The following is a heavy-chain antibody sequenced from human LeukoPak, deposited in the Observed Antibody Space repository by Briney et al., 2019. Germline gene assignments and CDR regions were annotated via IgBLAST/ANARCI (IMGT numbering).Heavy chain of an antibody. V-gene: IGHV3-21*01. Sequence: GGSLRLSCAASGFTFSSYSMNWVRQAPGKGLEWVSSISSSSSYIYYADSVKGRFTISRDNAKNSLYLQMNSLRAEDTAVYYCARDMGAYYEILTGYHTYFDYWGQGTLVTVSS. CDR2: ISSSSSYI. CDR1: GFTFSSYS. CDR3: ARDMGAYYEILTGYHTYFDY. J-gene: IGHJ4*02. D-gene: IGHD3-9*01.